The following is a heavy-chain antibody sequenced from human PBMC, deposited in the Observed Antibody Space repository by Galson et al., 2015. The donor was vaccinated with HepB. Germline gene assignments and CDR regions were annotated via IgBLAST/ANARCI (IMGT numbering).Heavy chain of an antibody. CDR1: GFTFSDYG. D-gene: IGHD2-2*01. CDR3: VKDSGRRFCSATRCYEDSRKYYFDS. V-gene: IGHV3-30*02. J-gene: IGHJ4*02. Sequence: SLRLSCAASGFTFSDYGMHWVRQPPGKGLEWVTFIRFDGSNKYYEDSVKGRLTISRDNSKNTLYQQMSSLRAEDTALYYCVKDSGRRFCSATRCYEDSRKYYFDSWGQGTQVTVS. CDR2: IRFDGSNK.